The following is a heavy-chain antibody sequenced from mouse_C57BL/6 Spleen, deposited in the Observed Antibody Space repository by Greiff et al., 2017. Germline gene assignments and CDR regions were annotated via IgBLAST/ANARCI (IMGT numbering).Heavy chain of an antibody. D-gene: IGHD1-1*02. CDR3: ARRGYYVDY. V-gene: IGHV1-69*01. J-gene: IGHJ2*01. Sequence: QVQLQQPGAELVMPGASVKLSCKASGYTFTSYWMHWVKQRPGQGLEWIGEIDPSDNYTNYNQKFKGKSTLTVDKSSSTAYMQLISLTSEDSAVYYCARRGYYVDYWGQGTTLTVSS. CDR1: GYTFTSYW. CDR2: IDPSDNYT.